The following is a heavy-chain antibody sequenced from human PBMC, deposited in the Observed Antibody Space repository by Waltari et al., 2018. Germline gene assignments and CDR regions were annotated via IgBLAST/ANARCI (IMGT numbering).Heavy chain of an antibody. Sequence: QVQLVQSGAEVKKPGASVKVSCKASGYTFTSYAMHWVRQAPGQRLEWMGWSNAGNGNTKYSQEFQGRVTITRDTSASTAYMELSSLGSEDMAVYYCAREGRDSGSRGYFDYWGQGTLVTVSS. CDR2: SNAGNGNT. J-gene: IGHJ4*02. CDR1: GYTFTSYA. V-gene: IGHV1-3*02. D-gene: IGHD1-26*01. CDR3: AREGRDSGSRGYFDY.